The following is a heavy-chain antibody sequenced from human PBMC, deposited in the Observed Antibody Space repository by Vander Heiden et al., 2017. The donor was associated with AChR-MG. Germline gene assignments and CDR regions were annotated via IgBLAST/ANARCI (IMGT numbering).Heavy chain of an antibody. J-gene: IGHJ4*02. CDR1: GFTFSAYE. CDR2: ISHSANTI. Sequence: EVQLVESGGGLVQPGGSLILSCAASGFTFSAYEMNWVRQAPGKGLEWLSYISHSANTIYYADSVRGRFSISRDNAKNSLDLQMNSLRAEDTAIYYCARGLTTGIDYWGQGTLVTVSS. V-gene: IGHV3-48*03. D-gene: IGHD1-1*01. CDR3: ARGLTTGIDY.